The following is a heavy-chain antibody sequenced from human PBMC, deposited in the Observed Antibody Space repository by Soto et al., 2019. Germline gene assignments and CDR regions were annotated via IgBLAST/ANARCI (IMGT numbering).Heavy chain of an antibody. CDR2: VSPYDGDT. V-gene: IGHV1-18*01. CDR1: GYTFTTYG. J-gene: IGHJ5*02. CDR3: ARDHVVSYQADSFAP. D-gene: IGHD1-26*01. Sequence: QVQLVQSGVEVKKPGASVKVSCKASGYTFTTYGISWVRQAPGQGLEWVGWVSPYDGDTNYADALQGRVTMTTDTSTTTAYMELRSLRSDDTAMYYCARDHVVSYQADSFAPWGQGTLVIVSS.